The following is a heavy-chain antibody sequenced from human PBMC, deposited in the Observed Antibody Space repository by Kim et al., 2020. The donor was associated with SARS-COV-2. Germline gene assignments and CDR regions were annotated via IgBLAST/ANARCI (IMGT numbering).Heavy chain of an antibody. Sequence: VDSVKGRFTVSRDNSKNTLYLQINSLRVEDTAVYYCARDSATSGYYWYFDLWGRGTLVTVSS. V-gene: IGHV3-33*01. D-gene: IGHD3-22*01. CDR3: ARDSATSGYYWYFDL. J-gene: IGHJ2*01.